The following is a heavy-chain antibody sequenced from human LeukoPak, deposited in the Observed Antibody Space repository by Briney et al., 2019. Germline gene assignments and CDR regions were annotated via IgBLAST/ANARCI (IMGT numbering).Heavy chain of an antibody. Sequence: SGPTLLNPTQTLTLTCTLSGLSLNTAGVGVGWIRQPPGKALEWLALIYWDGDKRYNPAPKTRLTSTKDTSKNQVVLTVTNMDPVDTATYYCAKAGYGSGSYLRYYYYGMDVWGQGTTVTVSS. D-gene: IGHD3-10*01. V-gene: IGHV2-5*02. CDR1: GLSLNTAGVG. J-gene: IGHJ6*02. CDR3: AKAGYGSGSYLRYYYYGMDV. CDR2: IYWDGDK.